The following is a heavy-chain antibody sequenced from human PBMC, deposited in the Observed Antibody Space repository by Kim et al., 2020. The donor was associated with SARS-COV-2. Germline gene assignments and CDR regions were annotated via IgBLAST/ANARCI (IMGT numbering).Heavy chain of an antibody. Sequence: GGSLRLSCTASGFTFGDYAMSWFRQAPGKGLEWVGFIRSKAYGGTTEYAASVKGRFTISRDDSKSIAYLQMNSLKTEDTAVYYCTRDVGVDYSNYEVYYYYIDVWGKGTTVTVSS. CDR3: TRDVGVDYSNYEVYYYYIDV. J-gene: IGHJ6*03. D-gene: IGHD4-4*01. CDR2: IRSKAYGGTT. V-gene: IGHV3-49*03. CDR1: GFTFGDYA.